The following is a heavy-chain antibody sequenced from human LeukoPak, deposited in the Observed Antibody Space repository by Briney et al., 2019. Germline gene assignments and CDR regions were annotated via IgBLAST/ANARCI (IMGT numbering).Heavy chain of an antibody. CDR2: IYTRGST. D-gene: IGHD6-13*01. CDR3: ARRSSWNYYYYYYMDV. CDR1: GGSISSYY. J-gene: IGHJ6*03. V-gene: IGHV4-4*07. Sequence: SETLSLTCTVSGGSISSYYWSWIRQPAGKGLEWIGRIYTRGSTNYNPSLKSRVTISVDTSKNQFSLKLSSVTAADTAVYYCARRSSWNYYYYYYMDVWGKGTTVTVSS.